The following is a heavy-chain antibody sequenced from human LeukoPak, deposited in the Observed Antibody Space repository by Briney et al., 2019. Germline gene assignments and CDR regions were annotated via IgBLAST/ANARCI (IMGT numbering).Heavy chain of an antibody. CDR3: ARDSCTTISCYGYYYYYYMDV. J-gene: IGHJ6*03. CDR1: GFTFSNYA. Sequence: GGSLRLSCAASGFTFSNYAMHWVRQAPGKGLEYVSAISSNGGDTFYEKSVKGRFTIPRDNSKNTLFLQMGSLRVDDMAVYYCARDSCTTISCYGYYYYYYMDVWGKGTTVTVSS. D-gene: IGHD2-2*01. CDR2: ISSNGGDT. V-gene: IGHV3-64*01.